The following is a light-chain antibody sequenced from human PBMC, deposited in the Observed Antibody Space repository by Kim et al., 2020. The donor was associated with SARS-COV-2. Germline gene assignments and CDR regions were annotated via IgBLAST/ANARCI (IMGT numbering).Light chain of an antibody. CDR2: WSS. J-gene: IGKJ2*01. Sequence: DIVMTQSPDSLAVSLGERATINCRSSQSLLYSSNNKNYLAWYQHKPGQPPRLLSYWSSIRELGVPDRFNGSGSETDFTLTISSLQTEDVATYYCQQYFNLPYTFGQGTKLEI. V-gene: IGKV4-1*01. CDR1: QSLLYSSNNKNY. CDR3: QQYFNLPYT.